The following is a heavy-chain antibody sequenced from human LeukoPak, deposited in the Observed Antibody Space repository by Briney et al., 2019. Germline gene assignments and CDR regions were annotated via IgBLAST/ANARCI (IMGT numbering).Heavy chain of an antibody. CDR3: VRDGAMDV. V-gene: IGHV1-2*02. Sequence: VASVKVSCKASGYTFTGYYMHWVRQAPGQGLEWMGWINPNSGGTNYAQKFQGRVTMTRDTSISIVYMELSRLTSDDTAVYYCVRDGAMDVWGQGTTVTVSS. J-gene: IGHJ6*02. CDR1: GYTFTGYY. CDR2: INPNSGGT.